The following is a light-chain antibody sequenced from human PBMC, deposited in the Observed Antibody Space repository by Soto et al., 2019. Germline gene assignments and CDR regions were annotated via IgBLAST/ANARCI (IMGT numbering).Light chain of an antibody. CDR1: QSISSW. Sequence: DIQMTQSPSTLSAYVGDRVTITCRASQSISSWLAWYQQKPGKAPKLLIYKASSLESGVPSRFRVSGSGTEFSLTISSLQPDDFATYYCQQYNSQYTFGPWTKLEIK. CDR2: KAS. V-gene: IGKV1-5*03. J-gene: IGKJ2*01. CDR3: QQYNSQYT.